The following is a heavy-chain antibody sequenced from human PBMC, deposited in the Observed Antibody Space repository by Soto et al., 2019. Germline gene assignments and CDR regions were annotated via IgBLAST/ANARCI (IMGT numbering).Heavy chain of an antibody. V-gene: IGHV6-1*01. CDR1: GDSVSSNSAA. J-gene: IGHJ5*02. D-gene: IGHD3-10*01. CDR3: ARAGLVWFGELSWGWFDP. CDR2: TYYRSKWYN. Sequence: SQTLSLTCAISGDSVSSNSAAWNWIRQSPSRGLEWLGRTYYRSKWYNDYAVSVKSRITINPDTSKNQFSLQLNSVTPEDTAVYYCARAGLVWFGELSWGWFDPWGQGTLVTVSS.